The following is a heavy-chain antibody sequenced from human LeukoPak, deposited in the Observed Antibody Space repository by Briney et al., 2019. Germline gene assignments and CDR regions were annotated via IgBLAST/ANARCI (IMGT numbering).Heavy chain of an antibody. CDR3: ARDLAYSRLDY. Sequence: PGGSLRLSCAASGFTFSSYSMNWVRQAPGKGLEWVASINPDGNKKYSADFVKGRFTISRDNAENSLYLQMNSLRVEDTAFYYCARDLAYSRLDYWGQGMLVTVSS. V-gene: IGHV3-7*01. CDR1: GFTFSSYS. J-gene: IGHJ4*02. CDR2: INPDGNKK. D-gene: IGHD5-18*01.